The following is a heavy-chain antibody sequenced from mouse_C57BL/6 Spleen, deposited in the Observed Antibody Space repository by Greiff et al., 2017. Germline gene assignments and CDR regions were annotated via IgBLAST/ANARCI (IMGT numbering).Heavy chain of an antibody. V-gene: IGHV1-42*01. CDR1: GYSFTGYY. Sequence: VQLKQSGPELVKPGASVKISCKASGYSFTGYYMNWVKQSPEKSLEWIGEINPSTGGTTYNQKFKAKATLTVDKSSSTAYMQLKSLTSEDSAVYYCARSGFITTVVPTYWGQGTTLTVSS. J-gene: IGHJ2*01. CDR3: ARSGFITTVVPTY. CDR2: INPSTGGT. D-gene: IGHD1-1*01.